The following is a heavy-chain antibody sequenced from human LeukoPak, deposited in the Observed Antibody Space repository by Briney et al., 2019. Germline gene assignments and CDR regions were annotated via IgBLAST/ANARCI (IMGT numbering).Heavy chain of an antibody. CDR2: MSGSGGST. J-gene: IGHJ4*02. CDR1: GFTFSSYA. CDR3: AKNLGATRWYYFDY. D-gene: IGHD1-26*01. Sequence: PGGSLRLSCAASGFTFSSYAMSWVRQAPGKGLEWVSGMSGSGGSTNYADSVKGRFTISRDNSKNTLYLQMNSLGAEDTAVYYCAKNLGATRWYYFDYWGQGTLVTVSS. V-gene: IGHV3-23*01.